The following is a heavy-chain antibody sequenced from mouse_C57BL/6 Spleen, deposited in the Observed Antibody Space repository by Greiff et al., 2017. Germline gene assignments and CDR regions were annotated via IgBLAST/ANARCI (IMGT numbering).Heavy chain of an antibody. Sequence: QVQLKESGAELVKPGASVKISCKASGYAFSSYWMNWVKQRPGKGLEWIGQIYPGDGDTNYNGKFKGKATLTADKSSSTAYMQLSSLTSEDSAVXFCARGGYSKGYFDYWGQGTTLTVSS. CDR1: GYAFSSYW. V-gene: IGHV1-80*01. J-gene: IGHJ2*01. CDR3: ARGGYSKGYFDY. D-gene: IGHD2-5*01. CDR2: IYPGDGDT.